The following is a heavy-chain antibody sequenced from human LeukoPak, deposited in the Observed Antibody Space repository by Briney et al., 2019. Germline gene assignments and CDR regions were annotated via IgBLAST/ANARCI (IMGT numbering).Heavy chain of an antibody. Sequence: GGSLRLSCAASGFTFTTYWMGWVRQAPGKGLEWVANIKQDGSEKYYVDSVKGRFTISRDNVKNSLYLQMGSLRAEDTAVYYCARPLMYYYGSETYFWFDPWGQGTPVTVSS. CDR1: GFTFTTYW. J-gene: IGHJ5*02. CDR2: IKQDGSEK. D-gene: IGHD3-10*01. V-gene: IGHV3-7*01. CDR3: ARPLMYYYGSETYFWFDP.